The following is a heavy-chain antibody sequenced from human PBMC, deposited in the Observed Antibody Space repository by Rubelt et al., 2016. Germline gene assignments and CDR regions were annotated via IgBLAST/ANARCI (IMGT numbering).Heavy chain of an antibody. CDR3: AIDGGD. V-gene: IGHV4-59*05. CDR2: IYFGGST. CDR1: GFAVSSNY. J-gene: IGHJ4*02. D-gene: IGHD2-21*01. Sequence: VQLVESGGGLIQPGGSLRLSSAASGFAVSSNYMSWVRQAPGKGLEWIGSIYFGGSTYYNPSLKSRVTISVDTSKNQFSLKLSSVTAADTAVYYCAIDGGDWGQGTLVTVSS.